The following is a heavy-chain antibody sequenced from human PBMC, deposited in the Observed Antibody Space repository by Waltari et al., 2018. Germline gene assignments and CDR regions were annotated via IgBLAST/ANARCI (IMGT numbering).Heavy chain of an antibody. CDR2: IYWNDDK. V-gene: IGHV2-5*01. D-gene: IGHD3-16*01. CDR1: GFSLSTSGVG. J-gene: IGHJ3*02. CDR3: AHSYVPRFHDAFDI. Sequence: QITLKESGPTLVKPTQPLTLTCTFSGFSLSTSGVGVGWIRQPPGKALAWRSLIYWNDDKRYTPSLKSRLTITKDTSKNQVVLTMTNMDPVDTATYYCAHSYVPRFHDAFDIWGQGTMVTVSS.